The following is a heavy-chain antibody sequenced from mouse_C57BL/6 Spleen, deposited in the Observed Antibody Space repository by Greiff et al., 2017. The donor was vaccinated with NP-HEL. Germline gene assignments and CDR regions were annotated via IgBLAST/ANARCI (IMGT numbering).Heavy chain of an antibody. V-gene: IGHV1-7*01. Sequence: VKLMESGAELAKPGASVKLSCKASGYTFTSYWMHWVKQRPGQGLEWIGYINPSSGYTKYNQKFKDKATLTADKSSSKAYMQLSSLTYEDSAVYYCAKNWDGYFDVWGTGTTVTVSS. CDR2: INPSSGYT. CDR1: GYTFTSYW. J-gene: IGHJ1*03. D-gene: IGHD4-1*01. CDR3: AKNWDGYFDV.